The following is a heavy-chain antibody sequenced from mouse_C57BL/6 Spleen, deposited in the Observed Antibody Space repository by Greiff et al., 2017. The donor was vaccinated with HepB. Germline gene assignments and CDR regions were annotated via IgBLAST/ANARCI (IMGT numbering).Heavy chain of an antibody. Sequence: EVQGVESGGGLVKPGGSLKLSCAASGFTFSSYAMSWVRQTPEKRLEWVATISDGGSYTYYPDNVKGRFTISRDNAKNNLYLQMSHLKSEDTARYYCARGGDYYGSSYLWYFDVWGTGTTVTVSS. CDR2: ISDGGSYT. D-gene: IGHD1-1*01. V-gene: IGHV5-4*01. J-gene: IGHJ1*03. CDR1: GFTFSSYA. CDR3: ARGGDYYGSSYLWYFDV.